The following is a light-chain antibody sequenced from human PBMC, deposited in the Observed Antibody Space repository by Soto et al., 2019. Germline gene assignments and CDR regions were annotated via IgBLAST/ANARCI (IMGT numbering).Light chain of an antibody. V-gene: IGKV1-13*02. CDR2: DAS. CDR1: QGISSA. J-gene: IGKJ3*01. CDR3: QQFNSYLLFT. Sequence: AIQLTQSPSSLSASVGDRVTITCRASQGISSALAWYQQKPGKAPKVLIYDASSLESGVPSRYSGSGSGTDFTLTISSLQPEDFATYYCQQFNSYLLFTFGPGTKVDIK.